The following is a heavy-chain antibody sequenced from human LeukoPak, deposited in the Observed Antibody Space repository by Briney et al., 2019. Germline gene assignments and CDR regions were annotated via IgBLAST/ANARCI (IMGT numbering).Heavy chain of an antibody. J-gene: IGHJ3*02. CDR3: ARGDPIVSPRDGAFDI. CDR1: GFTFSSYW. D-gene: IGHD2-21*02. Sequence: GGSLRLSCAASGFTFSSYWMHWVRQAPGKGLVWVSRINTDGSSTSYADSVKGRFTISRDNAKNTLYLQMNSLRAEDTAVYYCARGDPIVSPRDGAFDIWGQGTMVTVSS. V-gene: IGHV3-74*01. CDR2: INTDGSST.